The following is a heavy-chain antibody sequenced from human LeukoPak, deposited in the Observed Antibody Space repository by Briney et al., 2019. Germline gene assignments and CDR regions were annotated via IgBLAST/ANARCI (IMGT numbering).Heavy chain of an antibody. D-gene: IGHD3/OR15-3a*01. Sequence: GGSLRLSCAASGFHFSNYWMHWVRQAPGKGLEWVSRITHTGDTSGYADPVRGRFTISRDNTKNTLYLDMNSLGADDTAVYYCARDRDGLGDFWGQGTLVTVSS. V-gene: IGHV3-74*01. CDR2: ITHTGDTS. CDR3: ARDRDGLGDF. J-gene: IGHJ4*02. CDR1: GFHFSNYW.